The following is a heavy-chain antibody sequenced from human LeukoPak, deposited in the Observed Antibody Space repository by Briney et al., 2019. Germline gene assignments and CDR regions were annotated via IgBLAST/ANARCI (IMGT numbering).Heavy chain of an antibody. V-gene: IGHV3-73*01. CDR3: TNTRRLYDSSGYPY. J-gene: IGHJ4*02. D-gene: IGHD3-22*01. CDR1: GFTFSGPA. Sequence: GGSLRLSCAASGFTFSGPAMHWVRQASGKGLEWVGRIRSKANSYATAYAASVKGRFTISRDDSKNTAYLQMNSLKTEDTAVYYCTNTRRLYDSSGYPYWGQGTLVTVSS. CDR2: IRSKANSYAT.